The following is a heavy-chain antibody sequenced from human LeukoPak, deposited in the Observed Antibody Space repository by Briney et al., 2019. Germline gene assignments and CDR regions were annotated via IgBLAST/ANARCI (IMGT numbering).Heavy chain of an antibody. D-gene: IGHD2-21*02. Sequence: GGSLRLSCTVSGFTLSSNSMSWVRQAPGKGLEWVSFIYSDNTHYSDSVKGRFTVSRDNSKNTLYLQMNSLRADDTAVYYCATYVDTSIPPCLDVWGKGTTVTVSS. CDR3: ATYVDTSIPPCLDV. CDR2: IYSDNT. CDR1: GFTLSSNS. V-gene: IGHV3-66*03. J-gene: IGHJ6*04.